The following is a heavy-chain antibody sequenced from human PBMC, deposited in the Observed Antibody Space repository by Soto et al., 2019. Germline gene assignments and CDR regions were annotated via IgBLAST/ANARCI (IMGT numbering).Heavy chain of an antibody. CDR3: AHRILRTVFGLVTTTAIYFDF. J-gene: IGHJ4*02. V-gene: IGHV2-5*02. CDR1: GFSLTTSGVG. CDR2: IYWDDDK. D-gene: IGHD3-3*01. Sequence: QITLNESGPTVVKPAETLTLTCTFSGFSLTTSGVGVGWIRQSPGKAPEWLALIYWDDDKRYSASLKSRLTIHKDTSKYQVVLTLASVDPADTATYYCAHRILRTVFGLVTTTAIYFDFWGQGTPVVVSS.